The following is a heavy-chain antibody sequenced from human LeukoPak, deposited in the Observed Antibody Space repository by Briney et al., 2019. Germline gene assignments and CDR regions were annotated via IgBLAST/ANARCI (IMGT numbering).Heavy chain of an antibody. V-gene: IGHV3-15*01. D-gene: IGHD1-14*01. Sequence: PGGSLRLSCAASGFTFSNAWMNWVRQAPGKGLEWVGRVTSKAVGETTDYAAPVKGRFTISRDDSKNTLYLQMNSLRAEDTAVYFCAKDNPIEQVPGLGPGYWGQGTLVTVSS. CDR1: GFTFSNAW. CDR2: VTSKAVGETT. CDR3: AKDNPIEQVPGLGPGY. J-gene: IGHJ4*02.